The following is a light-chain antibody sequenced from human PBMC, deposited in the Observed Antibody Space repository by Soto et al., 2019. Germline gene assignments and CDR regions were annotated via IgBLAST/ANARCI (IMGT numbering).Light chain of an antibody. CDR2: ENH. J-gene: IGLJ3*02. CDR3: GTWDSSLGAGV. CDR1: SSNIGNHY. V-gene: IGLV1-51*02. Sequence: QSALTQPPSVSAAPGQTVTISCSGSSSNIGNHYVSWYQYLPGTAPKLLIFENHKRPSTIPDRFSASKSGTSATLGITGLQTGDEAEYFCGTWDSSLGAGVFGGGTKLTVL.